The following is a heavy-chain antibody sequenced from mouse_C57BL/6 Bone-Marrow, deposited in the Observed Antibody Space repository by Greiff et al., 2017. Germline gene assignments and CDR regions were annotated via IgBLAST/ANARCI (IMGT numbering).Heavy chain of an antibody. CDR3: SQLVNYARDY. J-gene: IGHJ4*01. D-gene: IGHD4-1*02. CDR1: GYTFTSYG. Sequence: QVQLQQPGAELARPGASVKLSCKASGYTFTSYGISWVKQRTGQGLEWIGEIYPRSGSTYYNEKFKGKATLTADKSSSTAYMELRSLTSEDSAVYFCSQLVNYARDYWGQGTSVTVSS. CDR2: IYPRSGST. V-gene: IGHV1-81*01.